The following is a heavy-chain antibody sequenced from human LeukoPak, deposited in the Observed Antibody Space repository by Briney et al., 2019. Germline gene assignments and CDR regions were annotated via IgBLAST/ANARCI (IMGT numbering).Heavy chain of an antibody. J-gene: IGHJ4*02. CDR1: GFTFSDYN. D-gene: IGHD3-3*01. Sequence: PGGSLRLSCAASGFTFSDYNMRWIRQAPGKGLEWIGSIYYSGSTYYNPSLKSRVTISVDTSKNQFSLKLSSVTAADTAVYYCARCITIFGVVQRYFDYWGQGTLVTVSS. V-gene: IGHV4-38-2*01. CDR3: ARCITIFGVVQRYFDY. CDR2: IYYSGST.